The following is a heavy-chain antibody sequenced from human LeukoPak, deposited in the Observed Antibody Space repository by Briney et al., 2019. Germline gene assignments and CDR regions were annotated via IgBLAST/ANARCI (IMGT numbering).Heavy chain of an antibody. D-gene: IGHD3-22*01. Sequence: SQTLSLTCTVSGGSISSGGYYWSWMRQPPGKGLEWIGEINHSGSTNYNPSLKSRVTISVDTSKNQFSLKLSSVTAADTAVYYCARGPGGDYYDSSGYYYQGWFDPWGQGTLVTVSS. V-gene: IGHV4-30-2*01. CDR2: INHSGST. J-gene: IGHJ5*02. CDR3: ARGPGGDYYDSSGYYYQGWFDP. CDR1: GGSISSGGYY.